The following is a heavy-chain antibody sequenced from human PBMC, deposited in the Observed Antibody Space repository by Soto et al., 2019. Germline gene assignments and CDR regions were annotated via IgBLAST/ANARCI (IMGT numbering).Heavy chain of an antibody. CDR1: GGSFSGYY. CDR2: INHSGST. CDR3: ARGSPETSGYEFRLFLH. V-gene: IGHV4-34*01. J-gene: IGHJ1*01. Sequence: SETLSLTCAVYGGSFSGYYWSWIRQPPGKGLEWIGEINHSGSTNYNPSLKSRVTISVDTSKNQFSLKLSSVTAADTAVYYCARGSPETSGYEFRLFLHWGQGTLVTVSS. D-gene: IGHD5-12*01.